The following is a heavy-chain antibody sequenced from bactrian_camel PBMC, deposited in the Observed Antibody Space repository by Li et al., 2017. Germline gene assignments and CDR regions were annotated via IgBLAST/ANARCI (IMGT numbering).Heavy chain of an antibody. J-gene: IGHJ4*01. CDR3: AAEVFPCRSYSDYAEH. D-gene: IGHD4*01. V-gene: IGHV3S53*01. CDR2: IDSDGST. Sequence: HVQLVESGGGSVPAGGSLRLSCVASGDPYNMGWFRQAPGKEREGVAIIDSDGSTGFEDSVKGRFTISRDNAKNTIYLQMNDLKPEDTAVYYCAAEVFPCRSYSDYAEHWGQGTQVTVS. CDR1: GDPYN.